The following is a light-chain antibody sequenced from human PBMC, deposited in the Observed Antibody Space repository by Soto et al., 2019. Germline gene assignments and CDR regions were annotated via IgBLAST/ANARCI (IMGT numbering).Light chain of an antibody. Sequence: QSVLTRPACVSGSPGQSITISCTGTSSDVGGYNYVSWYQQQPAKAPKFMIYDVTNRPSGVSNRFSGSKSGNTASLTISGLQAEDEADYYCCSYTTSNTRQIVFGTGTKVTVL. CDR1: SSDVGGYNY. J-gene: IGLJ1*01. V-gene: IGLV2-14*01. CDR3: CSYTTSNTRQIV. CDR2: DVT.